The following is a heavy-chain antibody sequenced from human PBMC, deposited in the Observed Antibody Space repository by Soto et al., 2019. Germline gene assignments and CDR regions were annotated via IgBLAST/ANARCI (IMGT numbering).Heavy chain of an antibody. CDR2: IDPSDSYT. Sequence: PWESLTISCKGSGYRFSSQWISWVRQIPGKGLEWMGRIDPSDSYTSYSPSFQGHVTISTDNSISTAYLQWSSLKASDTAMYYCARHGKSSVITKTYGMDVWGQGTTVTVSS. J-gene: IGHJ6*02. D-gene: IGHD1-1*01. V-gene: IGHV5-10-1*01. CDR1: GYRFSSQW. CDR3: ARHGKSSVITKTYGMDV.